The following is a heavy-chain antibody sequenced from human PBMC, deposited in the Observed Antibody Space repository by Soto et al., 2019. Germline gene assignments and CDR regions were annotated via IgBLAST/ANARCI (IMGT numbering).Heavy chain of an antibody. CDR3: VKDRGPGAYGNDYGMDG. CDR1: GFPFNNSG. J-gene: IGHJ6*02. D-gene: IGHD5-12*01. Sequence: HPGGSLRLSCRVSGFPFNNSGMHWVRQSPGKGLEWMAVISYDGSDKYYADSVKGRVIISRDNSKNTLNLEMNSLRAEDTAIYYCVKDRGPGAYGNDYGMDGWGQGNXVTVSS. V-gene: IGHV3-30*18. CDR2: ISYDGSDK.